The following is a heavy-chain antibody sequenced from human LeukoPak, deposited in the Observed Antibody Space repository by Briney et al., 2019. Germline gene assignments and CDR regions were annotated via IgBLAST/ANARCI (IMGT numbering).Heavy chain of an antibody. CDR1: GFTFSSYW. CDR2: IKQDGSEK. J-gene: IGHJ4*02. CDR3: ARLPVNYYDSSGYYFKNY. Sequence: PGGSLRLSCAASGFTFSSYWMSWVRQAPGKGLEWVANIKQDGSEKYYVDSVKGRFTISRDNAKNSLYLQMNSLRAEDTAVYYCARLPVNYYDSSGYYFKNYWGQGTLVTVSS. D-gene: IGHD3-22*01. V-gene: IGHV3-7*01.